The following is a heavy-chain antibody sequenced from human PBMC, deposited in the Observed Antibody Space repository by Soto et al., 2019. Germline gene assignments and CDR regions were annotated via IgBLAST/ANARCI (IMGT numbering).Heavy chain of an antibody. CDR2: ISAYNGNT. J-gene: IGHJ4*02. CDR1: GYTFTSYG. Sequence: VSVKVSCKASGYTFTSYGISWVRQAPGQGLEWMGWISAYNGNTNYAQKLQGRVTMTTDTSTSTAYMELRSLRSDDTAVYYCARGDFDSIIYYFDYWGQGTLVTVSS. D-gene: IGHD3-9*01. CDR3: ARGDFDSIIYYFDY. V-gene: IGHV1-18*01.